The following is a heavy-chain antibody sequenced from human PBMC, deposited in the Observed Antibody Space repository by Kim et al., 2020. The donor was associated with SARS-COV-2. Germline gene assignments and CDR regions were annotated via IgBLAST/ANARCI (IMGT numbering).Heavy chain of an antibody. D-gene: IGHD2-2*01. Sequence: GGSLRLSCAASGYNFNDFHINWVRQPPGRGLEWVAGIHGRRIDYYTAPAAALQGMSSVNCDNSRYTPYLQLNIVRTEDTSFYYYTRQSDRIPVCHDYCG. CDR3: TRQSDRIPVCHDY. CDR2: IHGRRIDYYT. CDR1: GYNFNDFH. J-gene: IGHJ4*01. V-gene: IGHV3-73*01.